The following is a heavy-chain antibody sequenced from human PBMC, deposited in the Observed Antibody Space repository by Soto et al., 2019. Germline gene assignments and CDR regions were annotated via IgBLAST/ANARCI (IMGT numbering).Heavy chain of an antibody. V-gene: IGHV4-59*01. CDR2: VYDSGTS. CDR1: GGSMNSYY. J-gene: IGHJ5*02. D-gene: IGHD2-21*01. Sequence: SETLSLTCTVSGGSMNSYYWTWVRQPPGKGLEWIGYVYDSGTSKYNASLESRITMSLDKSRNQFSLSLSYVTAADTAVYFCARYSPPKKSFDSNPGWLDPWGQGTLVT. CDR3: ARYSPPKKSFDSNPGWLDP.